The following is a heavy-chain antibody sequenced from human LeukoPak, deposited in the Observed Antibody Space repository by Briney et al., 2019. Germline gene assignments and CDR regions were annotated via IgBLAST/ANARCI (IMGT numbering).Heavy chain of an antibody. CDR1: GFTFDDYA. J-gene: IGHJ4*02. D-gene: IGHD1-26*01. V-gene: IGHV3-43D*03. Sequence: GGSLRLSCAASGFTFDDYAMHWVRQAPGKGLEWVSLISWDGGSTYYADSVKGRFTISRDNSKNSLYLQMNSLRAEDTALYYRAKDMGRVGAPDYWGQGTLVTVSS. CDR2: ISWDGGST. CDR3: AKDMGRVGAPDY.